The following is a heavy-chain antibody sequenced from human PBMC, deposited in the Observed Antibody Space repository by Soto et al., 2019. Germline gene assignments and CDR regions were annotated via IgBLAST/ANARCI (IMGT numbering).Heavy chain of an antibody. CDR1: GFTFSSYA. V-gene: IGHV3-23*01. D-gene: IGHD2-15*01. Sequence: EVQLLESGGGLVQPGGSLRLSCAASGFTFSSYAMSWVRQAPGKGLEWVSAISGSGGSTYYADSVKGRFTISRDNSKNTLYLQMNTLRAEDSAVYYCAKGHTTLAPQGYIEYHYYYTDVWGKGTTVTVSS. CDR3: AKGHTTLAPQGYIEYHYYYTDV. J-gene: IGHJ6*03. CDR2: ISGSGGST.